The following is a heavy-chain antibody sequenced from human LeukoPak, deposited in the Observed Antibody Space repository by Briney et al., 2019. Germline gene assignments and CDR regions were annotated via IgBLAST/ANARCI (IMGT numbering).Heavy chain of an antibody. Sequence: ASVKVSCKASGYTFTSYDINWVRQATGQGLEWMGWMNPNSGNTGYAQKFQGRVTMTRNTSISTAYMELSSLRSEDTAVYYCARGHRVLRFLEWLEGAFDIWGQGTMVTVSS. D-gene: IGHD3-3*01. J-gene: IGHJ3*02. CDR2: MNPNSGNT. CDR1: GYTFTSYD. CDR3: ARGHRVLRFLEWLEGAFDI. V-gene: IGHV1-8*01.